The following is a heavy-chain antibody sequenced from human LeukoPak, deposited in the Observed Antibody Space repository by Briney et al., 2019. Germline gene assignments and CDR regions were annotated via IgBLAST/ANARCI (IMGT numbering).Heavy chain of an antibody. CDR1: GLTFRSYA. V-gene: IGHV3-23*01. CDR2: ISGSGGST. Sequence: PGGSLRLSCAVSGLTFRSYAMSWVRQAPGKGLEWVSGISGSGGSTYYADSMKGRFTISRDNSKNTLYLQMNSLRAEDTAVYYCANLGDYAIYVDYWGQGTLVTVSS. J-gene: IGHJ4*02. D-gene: IGHD2-8*01. CDR3: ANLGDYAIYVDY.